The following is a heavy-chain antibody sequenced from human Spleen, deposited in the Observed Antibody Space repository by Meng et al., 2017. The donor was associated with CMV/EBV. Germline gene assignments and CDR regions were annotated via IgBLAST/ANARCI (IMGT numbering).Heavy chain of an antibody. CDR3: ARDQGSSWLNDN. Sequence: GESLKISCAASGFTFSSYEMNWVRQAPGKGLEWVAYISSGSSTIYYADSVKGRFTISRDNARNSLYLQMNSLRAEDTAVYYCARDQGSSWLNDNWGQGTLVTVSS. CDR1: GFTFSSYE. D-gene: IGHD6-13*01. J-gene: IGHJ4*02. V-gene: IGHV3-48*03. CDR2: ISSGSSTI.